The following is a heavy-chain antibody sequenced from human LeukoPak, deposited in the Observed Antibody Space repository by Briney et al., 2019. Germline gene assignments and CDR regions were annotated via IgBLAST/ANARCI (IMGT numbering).Heavy chain of an antibody. CDR2: INHSGST. CDR1: GGSSSGYY. Sequence: PSETLSLTCAVYGGSSSGYYWSWIRQPPGKGLEWIGEINHSGSTNYNPSLKSRVTISVDTSKNQFSLKLSSVTAADTAVYYCARGFERRWLHKPGFDYWGQGTLVTVSS. V-gene: IGHV4-34*01. J-gene: IGHJ4*02. CDR3: ARGFERRWLHKPGFDY. D-gene: IGHD5-24*01.